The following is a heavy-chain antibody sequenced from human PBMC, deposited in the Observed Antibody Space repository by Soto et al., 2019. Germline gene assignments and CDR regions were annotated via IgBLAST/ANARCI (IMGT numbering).Heavy chain of an antibody. J-gene: IGHJ5*02. V-gene: IGHV4-39*01. CDR1: GGSISSSSYY. Sequence: SETLSLTCTVSGGSISSSSYYWGWIRQPPGKGLEWIGSIYYSGSTYYNPSLKSRVTISVDTSKNQFSLKLSSVTAADTAVYYCARHFPYATEGANWFDPWGQGTLVTVSS. D-gene: IGHD2-8*01. CDR2: IYYSGST. CDR3: ARHFPYATEGANWFDP.